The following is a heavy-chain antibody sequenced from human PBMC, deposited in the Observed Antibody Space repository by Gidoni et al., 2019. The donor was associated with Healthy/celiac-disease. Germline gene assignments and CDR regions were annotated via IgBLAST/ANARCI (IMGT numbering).Heavy chain of an antibody. J-gene: IGHJ2*01. CDR2: ISSSSSNT. CDR1: GFTFSDYY. CDR3: ARQQLGHDWYFEL. D-gene: IGHD6-13*01. Sequence: QVQLVESGGGLVKPGGSLRLSCAASGFTFSDYYMSGIRQAPGKGLEWVSYISSSSSNTNYADSVKGRFNISRDNAKNSLYLQMNSLRAEDTAVYYCARQQLGHDWYFELWGRGTLVTVSS. V-gene: IGHV3-11*05.